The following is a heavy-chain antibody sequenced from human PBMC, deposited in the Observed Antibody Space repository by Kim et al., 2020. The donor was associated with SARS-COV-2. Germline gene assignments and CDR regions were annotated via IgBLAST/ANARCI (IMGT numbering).Heavy chain of an antibody. CDR1: GFTFSSYD. CDR3: ARGCHDILTGQNYGMDV. V-gene: IGHV3-13*01. Sequence: GGSLRLSCAASGFTFSSYDMHWVRQATGKGLEWVSAIGTAGDTYYPGSVKGRFTISRENAKNSLYLQMNSLRAGDTAVYYCARGCHDILTGQNYGMDVWGQGTTVTVSS. CDR2: IGTAGDT. J-gene: IGHJ6*02. D-gene: IGHD3-9*01.